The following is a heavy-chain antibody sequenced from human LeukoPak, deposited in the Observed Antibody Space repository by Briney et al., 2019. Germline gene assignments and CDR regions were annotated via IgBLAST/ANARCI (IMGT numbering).Heavy chain of an antibody. CDR2: IYPGDSDT. V-gene: IGHV5-51*01. J-gene: IGHJ4*02. CDR3: ARATGYSSGWYSVDY. CDR1: GYSFTSYW. D-gene: IGHD6-19*01. Sequence: GESLKISCKGSGYSFTSYWIGWVRQMPGKGLEWTGIIYPGDSDTRYSPSFQGQVTISADKSISTAYLQWSSLKASDTAMYYCARATGYSSGWYSVDYWGQGTLVTVSS.